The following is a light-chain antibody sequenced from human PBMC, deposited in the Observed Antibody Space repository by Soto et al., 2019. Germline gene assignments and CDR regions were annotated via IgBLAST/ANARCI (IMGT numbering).Light chain of an antibody. CDR3: QQYNSWPPRYT. J-gene: IGKJ2*01. V-gene: IGKV3-15*01. Sequence: EIVMTQSPATLSVSPGERATLSCRVSQSVSSNLAWYQQKPGQAPRLLIYDASTRATSIPARFSGSGSGTEFILTISSLQSEDFAVYYCQQYNSWPPRYTFGQGTNLEI. CDR1: QSVSSN. CDR2: DAS.